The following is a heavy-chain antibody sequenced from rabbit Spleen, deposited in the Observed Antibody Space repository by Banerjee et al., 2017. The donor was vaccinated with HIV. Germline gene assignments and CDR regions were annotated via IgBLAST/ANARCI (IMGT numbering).Heavy chain of an antibody. CDR2: IYSSSVST. CDR1: GFSFSSSYY. CDR3: ARWGYASDGTDYL. D-gene: IGHD6-1*01. J-gene: IGHJ6*01. Sequence: QEQLVESGGDLVQPEGSLTLTCTASGFSFSSSYYMCWVRQAPGKGLEWIGCIYSSSVSTWYASWVNGRFTISKISSTTVTLQMTSLTAADTATYFCARWGYASDGTDYLWGPGTLVTVS. V-gene: IGHV1S45*01.